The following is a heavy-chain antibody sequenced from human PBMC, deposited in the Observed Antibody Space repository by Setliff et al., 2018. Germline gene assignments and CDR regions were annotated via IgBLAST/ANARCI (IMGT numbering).Heavy chain of an antibody. CDR1: GFTFSSYA. Sequence: PGGSLRLSCAASGFTFSSYAMHWVRQAPGKGLEWVAVITYDGSNKFYADSVRGRFTISRDISKNTLYLQMNSLRPEDTAIYYCATSTIITYYFDSWGQGTLVTVSS. V-gene: IGHV3-30*07. CDR3: ATSTIITYYFDS. CDR2: ITYDGSNK. J-gene: IGHJ4*02. D-gene: IGHD3-22*01.